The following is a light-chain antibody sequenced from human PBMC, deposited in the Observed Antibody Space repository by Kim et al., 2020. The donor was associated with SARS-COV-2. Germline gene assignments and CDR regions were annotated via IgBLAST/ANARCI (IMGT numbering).Light chain of an antibody. CDR2: AAC. Sequence: ASVGDRVDITCRASQSISSYLNWYQQKPGKAPRLLIYAACSLQTVVPSRFSGSGSGTDFTLTIYSLQPEDCATYYCQQSYKIPYTFGQGTKLEI. CDR3: QQSYKIPYT. V-gene: IGKV1-39*01. J-gene: IGKJ2*01. CDR1: QSISSY.